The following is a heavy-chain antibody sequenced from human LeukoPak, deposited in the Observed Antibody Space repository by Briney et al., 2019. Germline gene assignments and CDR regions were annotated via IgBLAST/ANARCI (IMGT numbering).Heavy chain of an antibody. Sequence: ASVKVSCKASGGTFSSYAISWVRQAPGQGLEWMGGIIPIFGTANYAQKFQGRVTITADESTSTAYMELSSLRSEDTAVYYCARDMSVVVPAAMPVVVAFDIRGQGTMVTVSS. D-gene: IGHD2-2*01. V-gene: IGHV1-69*13. CDR1: GGTFSSYA. J-gene: IGHJ3*02. CDR3: ARDMSVVVPAAMPVVVAFDI. CDR2: IIPIFGTA.